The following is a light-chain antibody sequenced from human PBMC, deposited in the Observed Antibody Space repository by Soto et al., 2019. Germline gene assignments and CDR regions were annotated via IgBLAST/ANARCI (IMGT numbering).Light chain of an antibody. V-gene: IGKV4-1*01. CDR3: QQYYSTPPIT. J-gene: IGKJ5*01. Sequence: DIVMTQSPDSLAVSLGERATINCKSSQSVLYSSNNKNYLAWYQQKPGQPPKLLIYWASTRESGVPHRFSGSGSGIDFTLTISSLQAEDVAVYYCQQYYSTPPITFGQGTRLEIK. CDR1: QSVLYSSNNKNY. CDR2: WAS.